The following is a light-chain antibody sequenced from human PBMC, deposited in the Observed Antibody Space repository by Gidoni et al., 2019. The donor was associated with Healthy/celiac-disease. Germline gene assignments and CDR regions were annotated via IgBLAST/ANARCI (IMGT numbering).Light chain of an antibody. Sequence: QSALTQPRSVSGSPGQSVTISCPRTSRDVGGYNYVSWYQQHPGKAPKLMIYDVSKRPSGVPDRFSGSKSGNTASLTISGLQAEDEADYYCCSYAGSFVVFGGGTKLTVL. CDR3: CSYAGSFVV. CDR1: SRDVGGYNY. V-gene: IGLV2-11*01. CDR2: DVS. J-gene: IGLJ2*01.